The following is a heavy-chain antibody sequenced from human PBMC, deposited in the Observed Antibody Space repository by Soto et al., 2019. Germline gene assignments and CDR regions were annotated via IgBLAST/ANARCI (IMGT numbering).Heavy chain of an antibody. J-gene: IGHJ4*02. CDR3: TRQSRDYFGLGSYIDY. CDR2: IRSKPNSYAT. D-gene: IGHD3-10*01. V-gene: IGHV3-73*01. CDR1: GFTFSGSA. Sequence: EVQLVESGGGLVQPGGSLKLSCAASGFTFSGSAMHWVRQASGKGLEWVGRIRSKPNSYATASAASVKGRFTISRDDSKNTAYLQMNSLTTEDTAVYYCTRQSRDYFGLGSYIDYWGQGTLVTVSS.